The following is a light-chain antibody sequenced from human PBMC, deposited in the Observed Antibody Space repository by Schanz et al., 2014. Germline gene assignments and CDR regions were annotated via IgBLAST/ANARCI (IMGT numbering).Light chain of an antibody. CDR3: SSYTTTGTVL. CDR2: DAS. V-gene: IGLV2-14*01. CDR1: SSDVGGYNY. J-gene: IGLJ2*01. Sequence: QSALTQPPSASGSPGQSVTISCTGTSSDVGGYNYVSWYQQHPGKAPKLMIYDASNRPSGVSNRFSGSKSGNTASLAISGLQAEDEADYYCSSYTTTGTVLFGGGTKLTVL.